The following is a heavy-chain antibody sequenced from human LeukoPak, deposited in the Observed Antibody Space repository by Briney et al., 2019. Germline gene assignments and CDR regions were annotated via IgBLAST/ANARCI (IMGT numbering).Heavy chain of an antibody. CDR2: ISSSGSTI. V-gene: IGHV3-48*04. Sequence: GGSLRLSCAASGFTFSSYGMSWVRQAPGKGLEWVSYISSSGSTIYYADSVKGRFTISRDNAKNSLYLQMNSLRAEDTAVYYCARGRSSSGWYVPQRDAFDIWGQGTMVTVSS. D-gene: IGHD6-19*01. CDR3: ARGRSSSGWYVPQRDAFDI. J-gene: IGHJ3*02. CDR1: GFTFSSYG.